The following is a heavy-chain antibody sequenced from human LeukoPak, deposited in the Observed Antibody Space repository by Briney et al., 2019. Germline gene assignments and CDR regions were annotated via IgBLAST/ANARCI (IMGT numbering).Heavy chain of an antibody. CDR1: GFTFSSYS. V-gene: IGHV3-21*01. CDR3: ARDGSRVAGTPHFDY. J-gene: IGHJ4*02. Sequence: GGSLRLSCAASGFTFSSYSMSWVRQAPGKGLEWVSSISSSSSYIYYADSVKGRFTISRDNAKNSLYLQMNSLRAEDTAVYYCARDGSRVAGTPHFDYWGQGTLVTVSS. D-gene: IGHD6-19*01. CDR2: ISSSSSYI.